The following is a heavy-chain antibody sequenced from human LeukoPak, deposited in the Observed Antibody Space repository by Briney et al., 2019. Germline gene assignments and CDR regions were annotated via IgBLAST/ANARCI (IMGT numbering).Heavy chain of an antibody. V-gene: IGHV1-24*01. J-gene: IGHJ3*02. D-gene: IGHD3-10*01. CDR1: GYTLTELS. CDR2: FDPEDGET. Sequence: ASVKVSCKVSGYTLTELSMHWVRQAPGKGLEWMGGFDPEDGETIYAQKFQGRVTMTEDTSTDTAYMELSSLRSEDTAVYYCATALRFGECTRSYDAFDIWGQGTMVTVSS. CDR3: ATALRFGECTRSYDAFDI.